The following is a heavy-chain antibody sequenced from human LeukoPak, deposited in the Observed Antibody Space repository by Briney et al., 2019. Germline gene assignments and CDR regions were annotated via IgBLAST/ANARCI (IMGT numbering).Heavy chain of an antibody. J-gene: IGHJ4*02. CDR2: IYSGGTT. D-gene: IGHD6-13*01. CDR1: GFTVSSNY. CDR3: QGGIAAAGTIDY. Sequence: PGGSLRLSCAASGFTVSSNYMNWVRQAPGQGLEWVSIIYSGGTTYYADSVKGRFTISRDNAKNTLYLQMNSLRAEDTAVYYCQGGIAAAGTIDYWGQGTLVTVSS. V-gene: IGHV3-53*01.